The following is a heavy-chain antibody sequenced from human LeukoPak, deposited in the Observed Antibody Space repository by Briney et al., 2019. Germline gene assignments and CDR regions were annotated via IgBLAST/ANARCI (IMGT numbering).Heavy chain of an antibody. CDR3: AREDYYDSSGPGWFDP. J-gene: IGHJ5*02. CDR1: GFTFSDYY. V-gene: IGHV3-7*01. CDR2: IKQDGSEK. D-gene: IGHD3-22*01. Sequence: GGSLRLSCAASGFTFSDYYMSWVRQAPGKGLEWVANIKQDGSEKYYVDSVKGRSTISRDNAKNSLYLQMNSLRAEDTAVYYCAREDYYDSSGPGWFDPWGQGTLVTVSS.